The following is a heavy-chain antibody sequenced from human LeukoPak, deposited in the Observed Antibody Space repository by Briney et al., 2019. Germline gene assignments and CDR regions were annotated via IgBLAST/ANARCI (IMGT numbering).Heavy chain of an antibody. D-gene: IGHD6-13*01. Sequence: GGSLRLSCAASGLTFSNYAMSWVRQAPGKGLVWVSRIESDGTSTTYADSVKGRFTISRDNAKNTLYLQMNSLRAEDTAVYYCARDQYSSTWYRGAFDVWGQGTMVSVSS. V-gene: IGHV3-74*01. J-gene: IGHJ3*01. CDR2: IESDGTST. CDR1: GLTFSNYA. CDR3: ARDQYSSTWYRGAFDV.